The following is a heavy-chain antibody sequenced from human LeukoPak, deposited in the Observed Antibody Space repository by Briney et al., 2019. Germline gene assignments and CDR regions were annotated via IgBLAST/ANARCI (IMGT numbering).Heavy chain of an antibody. Sequence: EASVKVSCKASGYTFTGYYMHWVRQAPGQGLEWMGWINPNSGGTNYAQKFQGRVTMTRDTSISTAYMELSRLRPDDTAVYYCARDRHGDYLPGYWGQGTLVTVSS. CDR1: GYTFTGYY. D-gene: IGHD4-17*01. V-gene: IGHV1-2*02. J-gene: IGHJ4*02. CDR2: INPNSGGT. CDR3: ARDRHGDYLPGY.